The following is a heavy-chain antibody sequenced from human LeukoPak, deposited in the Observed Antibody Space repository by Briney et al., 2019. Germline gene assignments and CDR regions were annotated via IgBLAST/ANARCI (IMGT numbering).Heavy chain of an antibody. CDR2: IIPILGIA. D-gene: IGHD1-7*01. Sequence: ASVKVSCKASGGTFSSYAISWVRQAPGQGLEWMGRIIPILGIANYAQKFQGRVTITADKSTSTAYMELSSLRSGDTAVYYCAKGGGWGTPGPYYFDYWGQGTLVTVSS. CDR1: GGTFSSYA. CDR3: AKGGGWGTPGPYYFDY. J-gene: IGHJ4*02. V-gene: IGHV1-69*04.